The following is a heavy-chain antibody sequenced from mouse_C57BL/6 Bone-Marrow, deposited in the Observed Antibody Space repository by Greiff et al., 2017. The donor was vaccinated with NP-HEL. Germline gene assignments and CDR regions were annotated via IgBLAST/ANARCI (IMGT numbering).Heavy chain of an antibody. CDR1: GYTFTSYN. CDR3: AREGSSYLYWYFDV. V-gene: IGHV1-12*01. Sequence: QVQLQQSGAELVRPGASVKMSCKASGYTFTSYNMHWVKQTPRQGLEWIGAIYPGNGDTSSNQKFKGKAPLPVDKSSSTAYMQLSSLTSEDSAVYFCAREGSSYLYWYFDVWGTGTTVTVSS. CDR2: IYPGNGDT. D-gene: IGHD1-1*01. J-gene: IGHJ1*03.